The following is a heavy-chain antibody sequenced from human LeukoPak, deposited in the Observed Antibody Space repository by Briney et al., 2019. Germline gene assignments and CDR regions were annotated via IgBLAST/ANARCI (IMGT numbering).Heavy chain of an antibody. D-gene: IGHD3-3*01. CDR3: ARARVLRFLEWFPGLDP. Sequence: ASVKVSCKASGYTFTSYDINWVRQATGQGLEWMGWMNPNSGNTGYAQKFQGRVTMTRNTSISTAYMELCSLRSEDTAVYYCARARVLRFLEWFPGLDPWGQGTLVTVSS. J-gene: IGHJ5*02. CDR1: GYTFTSYD. CDR2: MNPNSGNT. V-gene: IGHV1-8*01.